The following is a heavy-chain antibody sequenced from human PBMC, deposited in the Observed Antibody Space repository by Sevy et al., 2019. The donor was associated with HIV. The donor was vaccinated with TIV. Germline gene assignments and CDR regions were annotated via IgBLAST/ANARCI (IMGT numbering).Heavy chain of an antibody. J-gene: IGHJ4*02. V-gene: IGHV4-39*01. CDR1: GGSISSSSYY. D-gene: IGHD3-10*01. Sequence: SETLSLTCTVSGGSISSSSYYWGWIRQPPGKGLEWIGNIYYSGSTYYNPSLKSRVTISVDTSKNQFSQKLSSVTAADTAVYYCARLGRGEILYYFDYWGQGTLVTVSS. CDR3: ARLGRGEILYYFDY. CDR2: IYYSGST.